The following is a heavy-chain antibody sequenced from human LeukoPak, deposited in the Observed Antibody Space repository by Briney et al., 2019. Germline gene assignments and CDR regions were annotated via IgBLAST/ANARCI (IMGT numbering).Heavy chain of an antibody. J-gene: IGHJ4*02. CDR3: ARDLRTYGDHGNYFDY. CDR2: ISSSSSYI. V-gene: IGHV3-21*01. CDR1: GFTFSSYS. D-gene: IGHD4-17*01. Sequence: GGSLRLSCAASGFTFSSYSMNWVRQAPGKGLEWVSSISSSSSYIYYADPVKGRFTISRDNAKNSLYLQMNSLRAEDTAVYYCARDLRTYGDHGNYFDYWGQGTLVTVSS.